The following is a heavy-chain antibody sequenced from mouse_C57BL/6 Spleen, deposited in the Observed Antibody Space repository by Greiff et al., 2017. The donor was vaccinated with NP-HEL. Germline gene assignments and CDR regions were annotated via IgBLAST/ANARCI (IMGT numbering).Heavy chain of an antibody. J-gene: IGHJ2*01. CDR1: GYTFTSYD. CDR3: ARIKDYYGSSLPFDY. Sequence: QVQLQQSGPELVKPGASVKLSCKASGYTFTSYDINWVKQRPGQGLEWIGWIYPRDGSTTYNEKFKGKATLTVDTSSSTAYMELHSLTSEDSAVYFCARIKDYYGSSLPFDYWGQGTTLTVSS. V-gene: IGHV1-85*01. D-gene: IGHD1-1*01. CDR2: IYPRDGST.